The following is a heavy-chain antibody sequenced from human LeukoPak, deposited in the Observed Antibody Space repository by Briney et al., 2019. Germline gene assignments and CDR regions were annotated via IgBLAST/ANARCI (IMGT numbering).Heavy chain of an antibody. Sequence: GGSLILSCAASGFTFSNAWMSWVRQAPGKGLEWVSGLSGSGGSTYYADSVRGRFTISRDNSKNTLYLQMNSLRAEDTAVYYCAKDTDYGDYGRIYFFDYWGQGTLVTVSS. D-gene: IGHD4-17*01. J-gene: IGHJ4*02. CDR2: LSGSGGST. CDR3: AKDTDYGDYGRIYFFDY. CDR1: GFTFSNAW. V-gene: IGHV3-23*01.